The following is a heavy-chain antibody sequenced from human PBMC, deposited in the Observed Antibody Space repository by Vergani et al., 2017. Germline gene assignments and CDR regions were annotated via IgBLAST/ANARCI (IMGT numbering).Heavy chain of an antibody. CDR1: GFTFSSYS. CDR2: ISSSSSYI. J-gene: IGHJ4*02. V-gene: IGHV3-21*01. CDR3: ARDYYDSSGYSPFDY. Sequence: EVQLVESGGGLVKPGGSLRLSCAASGFTFSSYSMNWVRQAPGKGLEWVSSISSSSSYIYYADSVKGRFTISRDNDKNSLYLQMNSLRAEDTAVYYCARDYYDSSGYSPFDYWGQGTLVTVSS. D-gene: IGHD3-22*01.